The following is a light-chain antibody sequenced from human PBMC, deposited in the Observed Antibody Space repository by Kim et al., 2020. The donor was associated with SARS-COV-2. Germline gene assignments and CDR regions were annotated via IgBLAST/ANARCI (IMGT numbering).Light chain of an antibody. CDR2: KDS. Sequence: SYELTQPSSVSVSPGQTARITCSGDVLPKKSARWFQQKPGQAPVLVIYKDSERPSGIPERFSGSSSGTTVTLTITGAQVEDEADYYCYSAADNGVFGGGTQLTVL. V-gene: IGLV3-27*01. CDR3: YSAADNGV. CDR1: VLPKKS. J-gene: IGLJ3*02.